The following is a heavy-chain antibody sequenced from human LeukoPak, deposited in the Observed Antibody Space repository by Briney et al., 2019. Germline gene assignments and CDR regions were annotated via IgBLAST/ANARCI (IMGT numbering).Heavy chain of an antibody. V-gene: IGHV4-34*01. CDR2: IDHSGST. CDR3: ARGVRFHVGSGNWFDL. J-gene: IGHJ5*02. Sequence: SETLSLTCAVSRGTFRGYFWSWIRQPPGKGLAWIGEIDHSGSTNYNPSLESRVTVSVDTSKNLVSLNLKSVTAADTAVYYCARGVRFHVGSGNWFDLWGQGTLVTVSS. CDR1: RGTFRGYF. D-gene: IGHD3-10*01.